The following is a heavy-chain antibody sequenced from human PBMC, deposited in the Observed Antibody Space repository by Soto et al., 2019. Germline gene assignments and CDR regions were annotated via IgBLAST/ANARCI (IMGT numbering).Heavy chain of an antibody. Sequence: VQLVESGGGVVQPGRSLRLSCAASGFTFSSYGMHWVRQAPGKGLEWVAVIWYDGSNKYYADSVKGRFTISRDNSKTTLYLQMNSLRAEDTAVYYCARDLRYSSSWGAFRHYYYGMDVWGQGTTVTVSS. V-gene: IGHV3-33*01. J-gene: IGHJ6*02. CDR2: IWYDGSNK. D-gene: IGHD6-13*01. CDR1: GFTFSSYG. CDR3: ARDLRYSSSWGAFRHYYYGMDV.